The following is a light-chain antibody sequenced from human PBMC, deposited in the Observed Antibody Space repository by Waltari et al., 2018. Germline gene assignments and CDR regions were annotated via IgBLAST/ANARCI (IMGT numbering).Light chain of an antibody. CDR3: QQYNSWPRT. V-gene: IGKV3-15*01. CDR2: GAS. Sequence: EILMTQSPASLSVSPWERATLSCWAGQSVGINLAWYQQRPGQAPRLLIYGASTRATGMPARFSGSGSDTEFTLTISSLKSEDFAVYYCQQYNSWPRTFGQGTKVEIK. CDR1: QSVGIN. J-gene: IGKJ1*01.